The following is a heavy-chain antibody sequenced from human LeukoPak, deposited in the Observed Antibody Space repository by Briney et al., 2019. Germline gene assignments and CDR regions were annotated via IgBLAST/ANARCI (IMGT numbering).Heavy chain of an antibody. D-gene: IGHD3-9*01. Sequence: PGGSLTLSCAASGFTFSSYSMNWVRQAPGKGLEWVSYISSSSSTIYYADSVKGRFTISRDNAKNSLYLQMNSLRAEDTAVYYCARALRYFDWLSTSPEYNWFDPWGQGTLVTVSS. J-gene: IGHJ5*02. V-gene: IGHV3-48*01. CDR2: ISSSSSTI. CDR1: GFTFSSYS. CDR3: ARALRYFDWLSTSPEYNWFDP.